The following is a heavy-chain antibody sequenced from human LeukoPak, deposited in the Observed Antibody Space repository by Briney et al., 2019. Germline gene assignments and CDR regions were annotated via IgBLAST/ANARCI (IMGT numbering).Heavy chain of an antibody. J-gene: IGHJ4*02. CDR3: ARAPRIAAAGIFGY. CDR1: GGSFSGYY. D-gene: IGHD6-13*01. Sequence: PSETLSLTCAVYGGSFSGYYWSWIRQPPGKGLEWIGEINHSGSTNYNPSLKSRVTISVDTSKNQSSLKLSSVTAADTAVYYCARAPRIAAAGIFGYWGQGTLVTVSS. CDR2: INHSGST. V-gene: IGHV4-34*01.